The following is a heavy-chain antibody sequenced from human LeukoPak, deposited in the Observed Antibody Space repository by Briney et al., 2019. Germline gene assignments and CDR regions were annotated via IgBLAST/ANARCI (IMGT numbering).Heavy chain of an antibody. D-gene: IGHD3-22*01. CDR1: GGSISSSSYY. Sequence: PSETLSLTCTDSGGSISSSSYYWGWIRQPPGKGLEWIGSIYYSGSTYYNPSLKSRVTISVDTSKNQFSLKLSSVTAADTAVYYCATGYYLRIFDYWGQGTLVTVSS. CDR2: IYYSGST. V-gene: IGHV4-39*01. J-gene: IGHJ4*02. CDR3: ATGYYLRIFDY.